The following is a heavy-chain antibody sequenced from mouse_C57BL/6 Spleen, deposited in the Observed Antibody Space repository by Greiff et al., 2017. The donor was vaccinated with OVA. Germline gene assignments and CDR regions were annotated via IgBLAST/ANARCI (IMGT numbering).Heavy chain of an antibody. J-gene: IGHJ2*01. CDR2: IDPNSGGT. CDR3: ARGEFITTVVALDY. V-gene: IGHV1-72*01. D-gene: IGHD1-1*01. CDR1: GYTFTSYW. Sequence: QVQLKQPGAELVKPGASVKLSCKASGYTFTSYWMHWVKQRPGRGLEWIGRIDPNSGGTKYNEKFKSKATLTVDKPSSTAYMQLSSLTSEDSAVYYCARGEFITTVVALDYWGQGTTLTVSS.